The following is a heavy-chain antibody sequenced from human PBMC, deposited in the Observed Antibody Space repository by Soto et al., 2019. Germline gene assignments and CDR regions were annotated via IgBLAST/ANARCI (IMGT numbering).Heavy chain of an antibody. CDR2: ISYDGSNK. CDR1: GFTFSSYG. Sequence: GSLRLSCAASGFTFSSYGMHWVRQAPGKGLEWVAVISYDGSNKYYADSVKGRFTISRDNSKNTLYLQMNSLRAEDTAVYYCAKDTAAVVVPAASNWFDPWGQATLVTVSS. V-gene: IGHV3-30*18. CDR3: AKDTAAVVVPAASNWFDP. D-gene: IGHD2-2*01. J-gene: IGHJ5*02.